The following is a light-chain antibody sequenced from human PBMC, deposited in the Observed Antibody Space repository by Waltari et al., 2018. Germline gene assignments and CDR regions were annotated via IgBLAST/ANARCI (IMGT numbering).Light chain of an antibody. CDR1: SSDVGSYNL. CDR3: CSYAGSSILI. CDR2: EVT. Sequence: QSALTQPASVSGSPGQSITISCTGPSSDVGSYNLVSWYQHHPGKAPKLMIYEVTKRPSGVSNRFSGSKSGNTASLTISGLQAEDEADYYCCSYAGSSILIFGGGTKLTVL. J-gene: IGLJ2*01. V-gene: IGLV2-23*02.